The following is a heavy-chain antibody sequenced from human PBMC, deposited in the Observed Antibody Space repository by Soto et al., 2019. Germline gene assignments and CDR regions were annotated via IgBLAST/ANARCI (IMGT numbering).Heavy chain of an antibody. D-gene: IGHD5-18*01. CDR2: INHSGST. CDR1: GGSFSGYY. Sequence: PSETLSLTCAVYGGSFSGYYWSWIRQPPGKGLEWIGEINHSGSTNYNPSLKSRVTISVDTSKNQFSLKLSSVTAADTAVYYCAMGYGPFDYWGQGTLVTVSS. V-gene: IGHV4-34*01. J-gene: IGHJ4*02. CDR3: AMGYGPFDY.